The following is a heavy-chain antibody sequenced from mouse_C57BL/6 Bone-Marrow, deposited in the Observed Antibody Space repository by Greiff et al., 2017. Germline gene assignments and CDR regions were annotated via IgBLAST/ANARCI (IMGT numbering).Heavy chain of an antibody. CDR1: GFTFRDYG. D-gene: IGHD2-3*01. CDR2: ISSGSSTI. J-gene: IGHJ3*01. V-gene: IGHV5-17*01. CDR3: ARGGYSAWFAY. Sequence: EVKLVESGGGLVKPGGSLKLSCAASGFTFRDYGMHWVRQAPEKGLEWVAYISSGSSTIYYADTVKGRFTISRDNAKNTLFLQMSSLSSEDTAVYYCARGGYSAWFAYWGQGTLVTVSA.